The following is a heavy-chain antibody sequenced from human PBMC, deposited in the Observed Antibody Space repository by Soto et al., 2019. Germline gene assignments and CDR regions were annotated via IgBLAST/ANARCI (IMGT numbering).Heavy chain of an antibody. CDR1: GGSFSGYY. CDR2: INHSGST. V-gene: IGHV4-34*01. CDR3: ASKVPGQSAGARGWFDP. D-gene: IGHD2-2*01. Sequence: SETLSLTCAVYGGSFSGYYWSWIRQPPGKGLEWIGEINHSGSTNYNPSLKSRVTISVDTSKNQFSLKLSSVTAADTAVYYCASKVPGQSAGARGWFDPWGQGTLVTVSS. J-gene: IGHJ5*02.